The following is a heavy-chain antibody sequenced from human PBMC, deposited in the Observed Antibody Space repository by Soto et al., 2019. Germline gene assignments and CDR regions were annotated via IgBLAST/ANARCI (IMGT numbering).Heavy chain of an antibody. J-gene: IGHJ5*02. V-gene: IGHV3-7*03. CDR1: GFAFGSYW. CDR2: INQGGSET. D-gene: IGHD6-19*01. Sequence: GGSLRLSCGASGFAFGSYWMGWVRQAPVKGLEWVAYINQGGSETYYVDSVRGRFTVSRDNARNSLDLQMNSLRADDTAVYYCARGSLYSSVWLNWFDLWGRGTLVTVSS. CDR3: ARGSLYSSVWLNWFDL.